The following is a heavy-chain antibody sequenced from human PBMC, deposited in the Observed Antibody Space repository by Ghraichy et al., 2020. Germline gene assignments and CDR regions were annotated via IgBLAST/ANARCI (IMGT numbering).Heavy chain of an antibody. Sequence: ASVKVSCKASGYTFTGYYMHWVRQAPGQGLEWMGRINPNSGGTNYAQKFQGRVTMTRDTSISTAYMELSRLRSDDTAVYYCARVGPGGYDRLPDYWGQGTLVTVSS. D-gene: IGHD5-12*01. CDR3: ARVGPGGYDRLPDY. CDR2: INPNSGGT. J-gene: IGHJ4*02. V-gene: IGHV1-2*06. CDR1: GYTFTGYY.